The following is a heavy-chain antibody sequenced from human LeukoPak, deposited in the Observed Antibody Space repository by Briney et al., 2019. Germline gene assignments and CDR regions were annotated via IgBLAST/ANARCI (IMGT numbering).Heavy chain of an antibody. J-gene: IGHJ5*02. CDR1: GGSISSSSYY. CDR2: SYYSGST. Sequence: SETLSLTCTVSGGSISSSSYYWGWIRQPPGKGLEWIGSSYYSGSTYYNPSLKSRVTISVDTSKNQFSLKLSSVTAADTAVYYCARQVYDFWSGYYLPDDPWGQGTLVTVSS. CDR3: ARQVYDFWSGYYLPDDP. V-gene: IGHV4-39*01. D-gene: IGHD3-3*01.